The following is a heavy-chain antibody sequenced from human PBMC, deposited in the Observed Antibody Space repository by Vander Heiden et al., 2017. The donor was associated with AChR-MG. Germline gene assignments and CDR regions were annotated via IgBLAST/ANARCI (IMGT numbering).Heavy chain of an antibody. CDR2: IYTSGST. D-gene: IGHD3-10*01. CDR1: GGSISSYY. CDR3: ARDRGYGSGSYYKGEYYFDY. V-gene: IGHV4-4*07. J-gene: IGHJ4*02. Sequence: QVQLQESGPGLVKPSETLSLTGTVSGGSISSYYWSWIRQPAGKGLEWIGRIYTSGSTNYNPSLKSRVTMSVDTSKNQFSLKLSSVTAADTAVYYCARDRGYGSGSYYKGEYYFDYWGQGTLVTVSS.